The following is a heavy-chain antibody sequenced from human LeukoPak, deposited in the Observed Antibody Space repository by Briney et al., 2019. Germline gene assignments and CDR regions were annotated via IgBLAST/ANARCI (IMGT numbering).Heavy chain of an antibody. Sequence: ASVKVSCKASGYTFTGYYMHWVRQAPGQGLEWMGWINPNSGGTNDAQKFQGRVTMTRDTSISTAYMELSRLRSDDTAVYYCARVLWFGEFHYWGQGTLVTVSS. CDR2: INPNSGGT. D-gene: IGHD3-10*01. CDR1: GYTFTGYY. CDR3: ARVLWFGEFHY. V-gene: IGHV1-2*02. J-gene: IGHJ4*02.